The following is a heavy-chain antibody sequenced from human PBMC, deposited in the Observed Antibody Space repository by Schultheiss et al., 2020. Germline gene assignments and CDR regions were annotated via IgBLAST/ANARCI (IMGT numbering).Heavy chain of an antibody. CDR2: IWYDGSNK. J-gene: IGHJ5*02. D-gene: IGHD2-2*01. Sequence: SLRLSCAASGFTFSSYGMHWVRQAPGKGLEWVAVIWYDGSNKYYADSVKGRFTISRDNSKNTLYLQMNSLRAEDTAVYYCARDRCSSTSCYVDWFDPWGQGTLVTVSS. V-gene: IGHV3-33*01. CDR1: GFTFSSYG. CDR3: ARDRCSSTSCYVDWFDP.